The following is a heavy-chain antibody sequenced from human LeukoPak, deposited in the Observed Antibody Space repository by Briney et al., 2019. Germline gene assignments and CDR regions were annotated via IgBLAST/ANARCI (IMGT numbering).Heavy chain of an antibody. V-gene: IGHV3-21*01. J-gene: IGHJ4*02. CDR1: GFTFNTFN. CDR2: ITSGGDYI. Sequence: GGSLRLSCAASGFTFNTFNMNWVRQAPGEGLEWVSSITSGGDYIYYADSVKGRFTTSRDNAKNSLPLQLNSLRVEDTAVYYCARGHYDVLAASYKWTPDYWGQGTLVTVYS. CDR3: ARGHYDVLAASYKWTPDY. D-gene: IGHD3-9*01.